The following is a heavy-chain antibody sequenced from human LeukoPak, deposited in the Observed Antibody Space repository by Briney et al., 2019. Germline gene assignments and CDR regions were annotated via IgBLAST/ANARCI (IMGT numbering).Heavy chain of an antibody. J-gene: IGHJ4*02. CDR1: GYSISSGYY. D-gene: IGHD7-27*01. V-gene: IGHV4-38-2*01. Sequence: SETLSLTCAVFGYSISSGYYWSWIRQPPGKGLEWIATIHQSGMTYYNPSLKSRVTISVDTSKNQFSLKLTSVTAAGTAVYYCARYTGTNWGYSFDYWGQGTLVTVSS. CDR3: ARYTGTNWGYSFDY. CDR2: IHQSGMT.